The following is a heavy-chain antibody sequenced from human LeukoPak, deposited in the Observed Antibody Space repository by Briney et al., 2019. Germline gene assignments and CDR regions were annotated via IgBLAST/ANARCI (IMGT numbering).Heavy chain of an antibody. CDR3: ARGSRGYYGSGRQNWFDP. CDR2: INHSGST. D-gene: IGHD3-10*01. J-gene: IGHJ5*02. V-gene: IGHV4-34*01. Sequence: PSETLSLTCAVYGGSFSGYYWSWIRQPPGKGLEWIGEINHSGSTNYNPSLKSRVTISVDTSKNQFSLKLSSVTAADTAVYYCARGSRGYYGSGRQNWFDPWGQGTLVTVSS. CDR1: GGSFSGYY.